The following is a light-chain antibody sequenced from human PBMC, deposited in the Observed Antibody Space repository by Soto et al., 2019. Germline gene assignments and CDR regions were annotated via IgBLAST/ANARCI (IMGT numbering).Light chain of an antibody. J-gene: IGKJ1*01. CDR1: QSVSID. CDR3: QQPNKWPLT. CDR2: GAS. V-gene: IGKV3-15*01. Sequence: EMVMTQSPAALTVSPGERSTLSCMASQSVSIDLAWYQQTPGQAPRLLIYGASTRATGIPVRFSGSASGTEFTLTISCLQSEDFTVYYCQQPNKWPLTFAQGTKVDIK.